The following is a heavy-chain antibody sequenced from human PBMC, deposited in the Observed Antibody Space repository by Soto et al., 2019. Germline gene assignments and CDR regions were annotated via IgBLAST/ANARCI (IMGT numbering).Heavy chain of an antibody. D-gene: IGHD3-22*01. V-gene: IGHV4-59*11. CDR1: GGSISSHY. Sequence: PSETLSLTCTVSGGSISSHYWSWIRQPPGKGLEWIGYIYYSGSTNYNPSLKSRVTISVDTSKNQFSLKLSSVTAADTAVYYCASYYDSSGYGGLDWFDPWGQGTLVTVSS. J-gene: IGHJ5*02. CDR2: IYYSGST. CDR3: ASYYDSSGYGGLDWFDP.